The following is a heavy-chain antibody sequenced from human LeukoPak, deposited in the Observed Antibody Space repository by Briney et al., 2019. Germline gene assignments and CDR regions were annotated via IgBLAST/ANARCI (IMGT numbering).Heavy chain of an antibody. CDR1: GGSFSGYY. D-gene: IGHD6-13*01. Sequence: TSETLSLTCAVYGGSFSGYYWSWIRQPPGKGLEWIGEINHSVSTNYNPSLKSRVTISVDTSKNQSSLKLSSVTAADTAVYYCARRPAAGTHWFDPWGQGTLVTVSS. J-gene: IGHJ5*02. CDR3: ARRPAAGTHWFDP. CDR2: INHSVST. V-gene: IGHV4-34*01.